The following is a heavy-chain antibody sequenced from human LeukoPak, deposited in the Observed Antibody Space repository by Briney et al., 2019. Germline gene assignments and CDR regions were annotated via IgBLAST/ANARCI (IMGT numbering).Heavy chain of an antibody. CDR2: VSSDGSNQ. J-gene: IGHJ4*02. Sequence: GGSLRLSCAASRFLFSHFGMHWVRQAPGKGLEWVAVVSSDGSNQYYADSVKGRFTVSRDNSQNMVYLQMNSLRPDDTALYYCAKDAERGFDYSNSLEKWGQGTLVTVSS. CDR3: AKDAERGFDYSNSLEK. V-gene: IGHV3-33*06. CDR1: RFLFSHFG. D-gene: IGHD4-11*01.